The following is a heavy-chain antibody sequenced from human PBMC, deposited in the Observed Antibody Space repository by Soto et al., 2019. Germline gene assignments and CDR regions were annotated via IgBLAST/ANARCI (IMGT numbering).Heavy chain of an antibody. CDR3: ARTTAVPNTLRSRYFFDY. CDR2: VYYSGTT. Sequence: SETLSLTCSVSGGSVSDKTYYWSWIRQPPGKRLEWIGYVYYSGTTNHNPSLKSRVTISVDLSKNRFSLRLSSVTTADTALYYCARTTAVPNTLRSRYFFDYWGQGTLVTVSS. D-gene: IGHD4-17*01. CDR1: GGSVSDKTYY. V-gene: IGHV4-61*01. J-gene: IGHJ4*02.